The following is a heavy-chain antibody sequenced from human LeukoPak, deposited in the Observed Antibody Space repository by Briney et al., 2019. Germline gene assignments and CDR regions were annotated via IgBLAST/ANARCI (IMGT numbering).Heavy chain of an antibody. CDR2: IYYSGST. V-gene: IGHV4-59*08. CDR3: ARATVVVPAAMPFDY. J-gene: IGHJ4*02. Sequence: SETLPLTCTVSGGSISSYYWSWIRQPPGKGLEWIGYIYYSGSTNYNPSLKSRVTISVDTSKNQFSLKLSSVTAADTAVYYCARATVVVPAAMPFDYWGQGTLVTVSS. D-gene: IGHD2-2*01. CDR1: GGSISSYY.